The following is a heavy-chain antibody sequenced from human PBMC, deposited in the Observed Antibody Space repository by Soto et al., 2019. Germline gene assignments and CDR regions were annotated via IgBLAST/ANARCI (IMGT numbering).Heavy chain of an antibody. V-gene: IGHV4-59*01. D-gene: IGHD1-1*01. J-gene: IGHJ6*02. Sequence: SETLSLTCTVSGGSISSYYWSWIRQPPGKGLEWIGYIYYSGSTNYNPSLKSRVTISVDTSKNQFSLKLSSVTAADTAVYYCARETVPERVGYYYYGMDVRGQGTTVTVSS. CDR2: IYYSGST. CDR3: ARETVPERVGYYYYGMDV. CDR1: GGSISSYY.